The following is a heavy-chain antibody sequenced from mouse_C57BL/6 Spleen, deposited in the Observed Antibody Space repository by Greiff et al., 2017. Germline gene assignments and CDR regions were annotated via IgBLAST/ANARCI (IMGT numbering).Heavy chain of an antibody. J-gene: IGHJ3*01. CDR1: GFNIKDYY. D-gene: IGHD2-2*01. Sequence: EVQLQQSGADLVRPGASVKLSCTASGFNIKDYYMHWVKQRPEQGLEWIGRIDPEDGDTEYAPKFQGKATMTADTSSNTAYLQLSSLTSEDTAVYYCTTEGGYVWFAYWGQGTLVTVSA. CDR2: IDPEDGDT. CDR3: TTEGGYVWFAY. V-gene: IGHV14-1*01.